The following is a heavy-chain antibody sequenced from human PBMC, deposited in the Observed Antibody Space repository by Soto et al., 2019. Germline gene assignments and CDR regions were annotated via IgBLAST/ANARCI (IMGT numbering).Heavy chain of an antibody. V-gene: IGHV4-4*07. D-gene: IGHD6-6*01. Sequence: PSETLSLTCTVSGGSISSYYWSWIRQPAGQGLEWIGRIYTSGSTNYNPSLKSRVPMSVATSKNQFSLKLSSVTAADTAVYYCARAGGQLVGVAGTTRWFDPWGQGTLDTVSS. CDR1: GGSISSYY. J-gene: IGHJ5*02. CDR2: IYTSGST. CDR3: ARAGGQLVGVAGTTRWFDP.